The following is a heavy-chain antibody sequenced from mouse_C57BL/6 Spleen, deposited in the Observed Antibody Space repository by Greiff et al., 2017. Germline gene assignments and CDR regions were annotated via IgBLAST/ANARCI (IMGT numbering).Heavy chain of an antibody. CDR3: ARRGYYGSSYWYFDV. J-gene: IGHJ1*03. Sequence: VHLQQPGAELVMPGASVKLSCKASGYTFTSYWMHWVKQRPGQGLEWIGEIDPSDSYTNYNQKFKGKSTLTVDKSSSTAYMQLSSLTSEDSAVYYCARRGYYGSSYWYFDVWGTGTTVTVSS. CDR1: GYTFTSYW. V-gene: IGHV1-69*01. CDR2: IDPSDSYT. D-gene: IGHD1-1*01.